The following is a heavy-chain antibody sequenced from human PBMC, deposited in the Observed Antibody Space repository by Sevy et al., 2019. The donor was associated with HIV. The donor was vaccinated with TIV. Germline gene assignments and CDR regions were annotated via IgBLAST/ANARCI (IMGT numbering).Heavy chain of an antibody. D-gene: IGHD4-17*01. CDR3: VRHDGVNPEYFDS. J-gene: IGHJ4*02. V-gene: IGHV4-39*01. CDR1: VSSGPISTSNSY. Sequence: SETLSLSCTVSVSSGPISTSNSYWGWIRQPPGKGLEWIGSVHYRGSTYYHPSLKSRVTISTHTSRNLFSLEPKSVTAADTAFYFCVRHDGVNPEYFDSWGRGILVTVSS. CDR2: VHYRGST.